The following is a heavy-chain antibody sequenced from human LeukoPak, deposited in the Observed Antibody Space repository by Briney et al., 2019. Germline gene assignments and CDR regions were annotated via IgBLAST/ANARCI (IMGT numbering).Heavy chain of an antibody. CDR2: INAGNGNT. CDR1: GYTFTSYA. V-gene: IGHV1-3*01. CDR3: ARGPEGGYYYDSSDAFDI. Sequence: GASVKVSCKASGYTFTSYAMHWVRQAPGQRLEWMGWINAGNGNTEYSQKFQGRVTITRDTSASTAYMELSSLRSEDTAVYYCARGPEGGYYYDSSDAFDIWGQGTMVTVSS. D-gene: IGHD3-22*01. J-gene: IGHJ3*02.